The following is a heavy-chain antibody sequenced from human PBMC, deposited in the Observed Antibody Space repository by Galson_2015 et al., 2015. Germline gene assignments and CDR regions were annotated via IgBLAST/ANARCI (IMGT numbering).Heavy chain of an antibody. CDR1: GIRFRNYG. J-gene: IGHJ4*02. CDR2: IYYDGSNK. D-gene: IGHD6-13*01. V-gene: IGHV3-33*01. CDR3: ARDESMSAAGTDY. Sequence: SLRLSCATSGIRFRNYGMHWVRQAPGKGLEWVAIIYYDGSNKFYADSVRGRFTISRDNSKSTLFLQMNNLRAEDTAVYYCARDESMSAAGTDYWGQGTLVTVSS.